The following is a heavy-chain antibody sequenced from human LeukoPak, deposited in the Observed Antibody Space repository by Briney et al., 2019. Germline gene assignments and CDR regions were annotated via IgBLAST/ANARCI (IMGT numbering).Heavy chain of an antibody. CDR2: IYHSGST. Sequence: SETLSLTCNVSGDSTSSTSYYWAWLRQPPGKGLEWIGNIYHSGSTYYNPSLRSRVTISIDTSRRQFSLRLNSVTAADAAHYFCARAPGYCRATSCYFRFDPWGPGTLVTVSS. V-gene: IGHV4-39*07. CDR3: ARAPGYCRATSCYFRFDP. J-gene: IGHJ5*02. CDR1: GDSTSSTSYY. D-gene: IGHD2-2*03.